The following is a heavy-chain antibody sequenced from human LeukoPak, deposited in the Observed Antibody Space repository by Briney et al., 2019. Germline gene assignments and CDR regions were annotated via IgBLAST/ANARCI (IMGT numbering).Heavy chain of an antibody. CDR2: IYKIGTT. D-gene: IGHD2-15*01. Sequence: SETLSLTCTVFGDSVTGYFLNWVRQPPGKGLEWIGHIYKIGTTNYNPSLKSRLTISADTSKTQFSLQLRSVPAADTAIYYCVIGVGWQPDYWGQGALVTVSS. CDR3: VIGVGWQPDY. J-gene: IGHJ4*02. V-gene: IGHV4-4*09. CDR1: GDSVTGYF.